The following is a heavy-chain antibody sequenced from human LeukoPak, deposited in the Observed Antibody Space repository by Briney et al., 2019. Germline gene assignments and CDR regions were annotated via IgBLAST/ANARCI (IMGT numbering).Heavy chain of an antibody. CDR1: GFTFDDYA. Sequence: GRSLRLSCAASGFTFDDYAMHWVRQAPGKGLEWVSGISWNSGSIGYADSVKGRFTISRDNAKNSLYLQMNSLRAEDTALYYCTRHTSPTFDYWGQGTLVTVSS. J-gene: IGHJ4*02. CDR3: TRHTSPTFDY. CDR2: ISWNSGSI. V-gene: IGHV3-9*01.